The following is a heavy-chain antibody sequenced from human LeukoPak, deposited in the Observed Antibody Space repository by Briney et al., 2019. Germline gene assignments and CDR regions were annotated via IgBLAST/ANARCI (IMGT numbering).Heavy chain of an antibody. CDR3: ARDGTYYDFWSGYDWFDP. Sequence: SETLSLTCTVSGYSISSGYYWSWIRQPAGKGLEWIGRIYTSGSTNYNPSLRSRVTMSGDTSKNQFSLKLSSVTAADTAVYYCARDGTYYDFWSGYDWFDPWGQGTLVTVSS. D-gene: IGHD3-3*01. J-gene: IGHJ5*02. CDR1: GYSISSGYY. CDR2: IYTSGST. V-gene: IGHV4-4*07.